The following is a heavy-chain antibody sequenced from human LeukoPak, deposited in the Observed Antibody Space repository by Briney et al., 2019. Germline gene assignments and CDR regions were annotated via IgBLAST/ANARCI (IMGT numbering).Heavy chain of an antibody. CDR2: IYYSGSP. CDR1: GGSISSYY. V-gene: IGHV4-59*01. CDR3: ARERHDYGDYEIDY. J-gene: IGHJ4*02. Sequence: SETLSLTCTVSGGSISSYYWSWIRQPPGKGLEWIGYIYYSGSPNYNPSLKSRVTISVDTSKNQFSLKLSSVAAADTAVYYCARERHDYGDYEIDYWGQGTLVTVSS. D-gene: IGHD4-17*01.